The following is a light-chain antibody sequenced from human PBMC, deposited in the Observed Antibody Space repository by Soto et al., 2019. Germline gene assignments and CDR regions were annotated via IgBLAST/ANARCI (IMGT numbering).Light chain of an antibody. CDR2: GAS. J-gene: IGKJ1*01. CDR1: QSVRSA. V-gene: IGKV3-20*01. Sequence: EIVLTQSPGTLSLSPGERATLSCRASQSVRSALAWYQHKPGQAPRLLIYGASTRATGIPARFSGSGSGTDFTLTISRLEPEDSAVYYCEQYGSSPRTFGQGTKVDI. CDR3: EQYGSSPRT.